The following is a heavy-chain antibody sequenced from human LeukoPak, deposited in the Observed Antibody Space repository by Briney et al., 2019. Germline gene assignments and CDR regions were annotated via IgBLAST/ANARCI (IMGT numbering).Heavy chain of an antibody. D-gene: IGHD5-12*01. CDR1: GFTFSSYA. CDR3: ARVFPGDIVATILGSDY. Sequence: PGGSLRLSCAASGFTFSSYAMHWVRQAPGKGLEWGAVISYDGSNKYYADSVKGRFTISRDNSKNTLYLQMNSLRAEDTAVYYCARVFPGDIVATILGSDYWGQGTLVTVSS. CDR2: ISYDGSNK. V-gene: IGHV3-30*04. J-gene: IGHJ4*02.